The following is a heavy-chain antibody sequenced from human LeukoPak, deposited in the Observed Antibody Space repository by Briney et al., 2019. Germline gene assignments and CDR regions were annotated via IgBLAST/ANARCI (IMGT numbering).Heavy chain of an antibody. Sequence: GGSLRLSCAASGFTFSSYGMHWVRQAPGKGLEWVAVISYDGSNKYYADSVKGRFTISRDNSKNTLYLQMHSLRAEGTAVYYCAAEVTIFGVVTYGMDVWGQGTTVTVSS. CDR1: GFTFSSYG. J-gene: IGHJ6*02. CDR2: ISYDGSNK. V-gene: IGHV3-30*05. D-gene: IGHD3-3*01. CDR3: AAEVTIFGVVTYGMDV.